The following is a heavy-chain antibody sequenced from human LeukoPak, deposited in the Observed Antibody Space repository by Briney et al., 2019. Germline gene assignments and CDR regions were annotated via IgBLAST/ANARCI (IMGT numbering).Heavy chain of an antibody. Sequence: SETLSLTCAVYGGSFSGYYWSWIRQPPGKGLEWIGEINHSGSTNYNPSLKSRVTISVDTSKNQFSLKLSSVTAADTAVYYCARGYSGSYYPVYYYYYYMDVWGKGTTVTVSS. D-gene: IGHD1-26*01. J-gene: IGHJ6*03. CDR3: ARGYSGSYYPVYYYYYYMDV. CDR1: GGSFSGYY. CDR2: INHSGST. V-gene: IGHV4-34*01.